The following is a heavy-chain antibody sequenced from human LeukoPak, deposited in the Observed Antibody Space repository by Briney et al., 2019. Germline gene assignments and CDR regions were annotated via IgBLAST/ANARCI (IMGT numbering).Heavy chain of an antibody. CDR3: AKRRYCTTTSCHDFDY. CDR2: ISADGDST. D-gene: IGHD2-2*01. CDR1: GGSFSGYY. J-gene: IGHJ4*02. Sequence: ETLSLTCAVYGGSFSGYYWSWIRQAPGKGLEWVSAISADGDSTYYADSVKGRSTISRDNSKNTLYLQMNSLRPGDTAVYYCAKRRYCTTTSCHDFDYWGQGTLVTVSS. V-gene: IGHV3-23*01.